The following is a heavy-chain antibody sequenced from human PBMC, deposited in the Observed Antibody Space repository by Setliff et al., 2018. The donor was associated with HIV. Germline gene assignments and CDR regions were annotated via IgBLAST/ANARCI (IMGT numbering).Heavy chain of an antibody. CDR2: IDGDGSTK. D-gene: IGHD2-2*01. J-gene: IGHJ4*02. CDR3: ARRAYCSSTTCFDN. Sequence: GGSLRLSCAASGFTFSNYAMSWVRQAPGEGLEWVANIDGDGSTKNYVDSVKGRFTISRHNAENSLYLQMDGLRAEDTAVYYCARRAYCSSTTCFDNWGQGTLVTVSS. CDR1: GFTFSNYA. V-gene: IGHV3-7*01.